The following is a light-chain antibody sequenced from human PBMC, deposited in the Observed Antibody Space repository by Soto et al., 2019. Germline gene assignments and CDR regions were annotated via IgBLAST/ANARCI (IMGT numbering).Light chain of an antibody. Sequence: DIQMTQSPSTLSASVGDRVTITCRASQSISSWLVWYQQKPGKAPKLLIYDASSLESGFPSRFSGSGSGTQFTLTISSLQPDDYATYYCQQYNSYSAFGQGTKVKIK. V-gene: IGKV1-5*01. J-gene: IGKJ1*01. CDR3: QQYNSYSA. CDR1: QSISSW. CDR2: DAS.